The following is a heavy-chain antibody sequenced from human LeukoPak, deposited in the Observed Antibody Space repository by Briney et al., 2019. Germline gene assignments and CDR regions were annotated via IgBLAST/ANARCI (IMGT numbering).Heavy chain of an antibody. CDR2: TYYRSKWYN. V-gene: IGHV6-1*01. D-gene: IGHD2-2*01. CDR3: ARVGDIVVVPAATNFDY. CDR1: GDSVSSNSAA. Sequence: SQTLSLTCAISGDSVSSNSAAWNWIRQSPSRGLEWLGGTYYRSKWYNDYAVSVKSRITINPDTSKNQFSLQLNSVTPEDTAVYYCARVGDIVVVPAATNFDYWGQGTLVTVSS. J-gene: IGHJ4*02.